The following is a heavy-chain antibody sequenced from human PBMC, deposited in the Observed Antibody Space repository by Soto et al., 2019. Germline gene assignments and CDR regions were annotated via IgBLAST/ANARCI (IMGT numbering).Heavy chain of an antibody. J-gene: IGHJ3*02. V-gene: IGHV1-18*01. CDR2: ISAYNGNT. D-gene: IGHD2-15*01. CDR1: GYTFTSYG. CDR3: ARDPIGYCSGGSCLWAFDI. Sequence: QVQLVQSGAEVKKPGASVKVSCKASGYTFTSYGISWVRQAPGQGLEWMGWISAYNGNTNYAQKRQGRVTMTTDTSTSKAYMELRSLRSDDTAVYYCARDPIGYCSGGSCLWAFDIWGQGTMVTVSS.